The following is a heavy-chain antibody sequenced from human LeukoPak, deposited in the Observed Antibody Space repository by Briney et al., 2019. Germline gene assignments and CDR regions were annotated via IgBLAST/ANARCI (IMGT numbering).Heavy chain of an antibody. V-gene: IGHV3-49*04. Sequence: GGSLRLSCTASGFTFGDYAMNWVRQAPGKGLEWVGFIRSKTYGGTTEYAASVKGRFTISRDDPKSIAYLQMNSLKTEDTAVYYCTRGGITMVRGVISYWGQGTLVTVSS. CDR2: IRSKTYGGTT. D-gene: IGHD3-10*01. CDR3: TRGGITMVRGVISY. CDR1: GFTFGDYA. J-gene: IGHJ4*02.